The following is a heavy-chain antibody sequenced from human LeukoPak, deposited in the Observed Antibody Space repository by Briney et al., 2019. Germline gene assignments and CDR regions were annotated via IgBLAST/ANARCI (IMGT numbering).Heavy chain of an antibody. CDR1: GFTFSSYG. V-gene: IGHV3-30*02. CDR2: IRYDGSNK. J-gene: IGHJ3*02. D-gene: IGHD3-22*01. CDR3: AKGGYYDTYDAFDI. Sequence: GGSLRLSCAASGFTFSSYGMHWVRQAPGKGLEWVAFIRYDGSNKYYADSVKGRFTISRDNSKNTLYLQMNSLRAEDTAVYYCAKGGYYDTYDAFDIWGQGTMVTVSS.